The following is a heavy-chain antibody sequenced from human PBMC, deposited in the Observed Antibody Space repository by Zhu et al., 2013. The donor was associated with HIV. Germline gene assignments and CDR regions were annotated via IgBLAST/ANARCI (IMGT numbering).Heavy chain of an antibody. D-gene: IGHD3-3*01. CDR3: AVLTVGERFLDRDY. CDR1: GYTFTSYY. J-gene: IGHJ4*02. V-gene: IGHV1-46*01. Sequence: QVQLVQPGAEVKKPGASVKISCKASGYTFTSYYMHWVRQAPGQGLEWMGIINPTDGFTSYSQKFQDRLTMTRDTSTNTIYMEMGSLRSEDTAVYYCAVLTVGERFLDRDYWGQGTLVTVSS. CDR2: INPTDGFT.